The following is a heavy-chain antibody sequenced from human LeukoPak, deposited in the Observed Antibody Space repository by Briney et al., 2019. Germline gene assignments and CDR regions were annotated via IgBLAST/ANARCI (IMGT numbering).Heavy chain of an antibody. CDR1: GFIFINAW. J-gene: IGHJ4*02. V-gene: IGHV3-15*01. Sequence: GGSLRLSCAASGFIFINAWMSWVRQAPGKGLEWVGSIKSKTDGGTTDYAAPVKGRFTISRDDSDNTLYLQMNSLEIEDTAVYYCRYFDYWGQGTLVTVSS. CDR3: RYFDY. CDR2: IKSKTDGGTT.